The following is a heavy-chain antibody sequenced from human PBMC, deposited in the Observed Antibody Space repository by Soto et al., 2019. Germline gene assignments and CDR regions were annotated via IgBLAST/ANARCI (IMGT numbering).Heavy chain of an antibody. J-gene: IGHJ4*02. CDR1: GFTFSSYA. V-gene: IGHV3-23*01. CDR2: ISGSGGST. CDR3: AKESDDFWSGYYYFDY. D-gene: IGHD3-3*01. Sequence: EVQLLESGGGLVQPGGSLRLSCAASGFTFSSYAMSWVRQAPGKGLEWVSAISGSGGSTYYADSVKGRFTISRDNSKNTLYLQMNSLRADDTAVYYCAKESDDFWSGYYYFDYWGQGTLVTVSS.